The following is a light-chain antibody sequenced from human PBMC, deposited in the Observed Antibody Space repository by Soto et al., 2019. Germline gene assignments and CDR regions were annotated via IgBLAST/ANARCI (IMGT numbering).Light chain of an antibody. J-gene: IGLJ2*01. CDR2: EVS. V-gene: IGLV2-23*02. CDR3: CSYAASRRL. CDR1: SSDVGNYNL. Sequence: QSVLTQPASVSGSPGQSITISCTGTSSDVGNYNLVSWYQQHPGKAPKLMIYEVSKRPSGVSNRFSGSKSDNTASLTISGLQAEDEADYYCCSYAASRRLFGGGTKVTVL.